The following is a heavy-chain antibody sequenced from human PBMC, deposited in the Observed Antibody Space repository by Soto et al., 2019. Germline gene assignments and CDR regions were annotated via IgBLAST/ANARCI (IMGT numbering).Heavy chain of an antibody. CDR2: IFSNDEK. J-gene: IGHJ6*02. D-gene: IGHD4-17*01. V-gene: IGHV2-26*01. CDR1: GFSLSNARMG. Sequence: SGPTLVNPTETLTLTCTFSGFSLSNARMGVSWIRQPPGKALEWLAHIFSNDEKSYSTSLKSRLTISKDTSKSQVVLTMTNMDPVDTATYYCARNDYGGLPEDYYYGMDVWGQGTTVTVSS. CDR3: ARNDYGGLPEDYYYGMDV.